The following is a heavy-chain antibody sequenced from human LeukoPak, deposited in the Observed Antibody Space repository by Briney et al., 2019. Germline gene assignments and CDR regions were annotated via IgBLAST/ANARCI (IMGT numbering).Heavy chain of an antibody. CDR1: GGSFSGYY. CDR3: ARGRITIFGVVNIANSWFDP. D-gene: IGHD3-3*01. V-gene: IGHV4-34*01. Sequence: PSETLSLTCAVYGGSFSGYYWSWIRQPPGKGLEWIGEINHSGSTNYNPSLKSRVTISVDTSKNQFSLKLSSVTAADTAVYYCARGRITIFGVVNIANSWFDPWGQGTLVTVSS. J-gene: IGHJ5*02. CDR2: INHSGST.